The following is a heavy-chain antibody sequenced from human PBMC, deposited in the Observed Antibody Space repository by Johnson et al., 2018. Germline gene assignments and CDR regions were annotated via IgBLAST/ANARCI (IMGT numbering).Heavy chain of an antibody. V-gene: IGHV3-11*04. Sequence: QVQLVQSGGGLVKPGGSLRLSCAASGFTFSDYYMSWIRQAPGKGLEWVSYISSDGSSIYYADSVKGRFTISRDNAKNSLYLQMNSLRTEDTAVYYCARDRRPSYYYCMDVWGKGTTVTVS. CDR2: ISSDGSSI. CDR1: GFTFSDYY. CDR3: ARDRRPSYYYCMDV. J-gene: IGHJ6*03.